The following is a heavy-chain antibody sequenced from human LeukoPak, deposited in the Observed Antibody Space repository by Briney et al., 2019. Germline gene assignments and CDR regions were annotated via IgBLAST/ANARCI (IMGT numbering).Heavy chain of an antibody. D-gene: IGHD3-16*01. CDR2: SNPNSGDT. CDR3: ARVRYRLAETYIDY. V-gene: IGHV1-2*02. CDR1: GGIFTGYY. Sequence: ASVKLFCKASGGIFTGYYMHWVRQAPGPGLEWMGWSNPNSGDTNCAQKFQGRVTMTRDTSISTAYMELSRLRSDDTAVYYCARVRYRLAETYIDYWGQGTLVTVSS. J-gene: IGHJ4*02.